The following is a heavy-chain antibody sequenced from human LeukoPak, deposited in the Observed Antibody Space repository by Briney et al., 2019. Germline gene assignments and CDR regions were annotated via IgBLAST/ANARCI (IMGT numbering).Heavy chain of an antibody. D-gene: IGHD6-6*01. V-gene: IGHV1-2*02. CDR3: ASTDRYSSSSEIFDY. J-gene: IGHJ4*02. CDR1: GYTFTGYY. CDR2: INPNSGGT. Sequence: ASXXVSCKASGYTFTGYYMHWVRQAPGQGREWMGWINPNSGGTNYAQKFQGRVTMTRDKSISTAYMELSRLRSDDTAVYYCASTDRYSSSSEIFDYWGQGTLVTVSS.